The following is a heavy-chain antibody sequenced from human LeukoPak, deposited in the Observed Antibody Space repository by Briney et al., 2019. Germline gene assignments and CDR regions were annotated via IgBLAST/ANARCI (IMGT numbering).Heavy chain of an antibody. V-gene: IGHV3-30*04. CDR1: GIAFSNSI. Sequence: PGGSLRLSCVASGIAFSNSIMHWVRQAPGKGLEWVSAMSYDGFSKYYADSMKGRFTISRDDSKNTVYLQMKSLRPEDTAVYYCAREGHTSGYCGTFDVWGQGTTVAVS. D-gene: IGHD3-22*01. CDR2: MSYDGFSK. CDR3: AREGHTSGYCGTFDV. J-gene: IGHJ3*01.